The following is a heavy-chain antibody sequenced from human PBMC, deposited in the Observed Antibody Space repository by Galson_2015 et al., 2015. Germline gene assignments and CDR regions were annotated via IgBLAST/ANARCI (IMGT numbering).Heavy chain of an antibody. CDR1: GFTFSDYY. D-gene: IGHD6-19*01. CDR3: AREVAGSGTLLDY. V-gene: IGHV3-11*06. Sequence: SLRLSCAASGFTFSDYYMSWIRQAPGKGLEWVSYISSSSSYTNYADSVKGRFTISRDNAKNSLYLQMNGLRAEDTAVYYCAREVAGSGTLLDYWGQGTLVTVSS. J-gene: IGHJ4*02. CDR2: ISSSSSYT.